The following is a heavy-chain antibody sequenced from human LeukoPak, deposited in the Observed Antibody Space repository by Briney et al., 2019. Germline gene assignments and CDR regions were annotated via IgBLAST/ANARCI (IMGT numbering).Heavy chain of an antibody. Sequence: PSETLSLTCAVYGGSFSGYYWSWIRQPPGKGLEWIGEINHSGSTNYNPSLKSRVTISVDTSKNQFSLKLSSVTAADTAVYYCARGRGQQLVRRVGRLHFFDYWGQGTLVTVSS. CDR1: GGSFSGYY. CDR3: ARGRGQQLVRRVGRLHFFDY. CDR2: INHSGST. J-gene: IGHJ4*02. D-gene: IGHD6-13*01. V-gene: IGHV4-34*01.